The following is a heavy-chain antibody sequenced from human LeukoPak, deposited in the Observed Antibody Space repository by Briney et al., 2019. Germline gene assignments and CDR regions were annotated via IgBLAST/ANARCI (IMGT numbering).Heavy chain of an antibody. Sequence: SQTLSLTCAISGDSVSSNSAAWNWIRQSPSRGLEWLGRTYYRSKWYNDYAVSVKSRITINPDTSKNQFSLQLNSVTPEDTAVYYCAREGRIVVVVAATFYYYYYMDVWGKGTTVTVSS. J-gene: IGHJ6*03. CDR2: TYYRSKWYN. V-gene: IGHV6-1*01. CDR3: AREGRIVVVVAATFYYYYYMDV. D-gene: IGHD2-15*01. CDR1: GDSVSSNSAA.